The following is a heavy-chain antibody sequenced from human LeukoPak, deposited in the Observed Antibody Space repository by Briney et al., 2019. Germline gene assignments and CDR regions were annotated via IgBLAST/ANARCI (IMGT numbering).Heavy chain of an antibody. CDR3: ASWGSSGY. CDR2: ISSGSSTV. V-gene: IGHV3-48*01. CDR1: EFTFSSYS. D-gene: IGHD5-12*01. J-gene: IGHJ4*02. Sequence: GGSLRLSCAASEFTFSSYSMNWVRQAPGKGLEWVSYISSGSSTVYYADSVKGRFTISGDNAKNSLFLQMSSLRAEDTAVYYCASWGSSGYWGQGTLVTVSS.